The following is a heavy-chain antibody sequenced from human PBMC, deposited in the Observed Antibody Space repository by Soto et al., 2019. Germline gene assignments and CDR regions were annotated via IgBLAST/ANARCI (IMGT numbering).Heavy chain of an antibody. J-gene: IGHJ6*02. V-gene: IGHV1-18*01. Sequence: QVQLVQSGDEVKKPGASVKVSCKASGYIFVNYGIAWVRQAPGQGLEWMGWISPYNGNTHYSTKVQGRLTMTPDTSTTTAYMDLGSLTSDDTAVYYCPMVDNYVTPTPLDVWGQGTTVTVSS. CDR3: PMVDNYVTPTPLDV. CDR1: GYIFVNYG. D-gene: IGHD3-16*01. CDR2: ISPYNGNT.